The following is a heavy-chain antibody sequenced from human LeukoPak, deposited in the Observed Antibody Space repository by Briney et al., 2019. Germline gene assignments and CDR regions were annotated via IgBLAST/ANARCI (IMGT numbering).Heavy chain of an antibody. V-gene: IGHV4-34*01. CDR1: GGYFTGYY. J-gene: IGHJ6*02. CDR3: ERLWGSDGSAPYGMDV. CDR2: INHSGST. Sequence: SETLSLTCAVYGGYFTGYYWSWIRQPPGKGLEWIGEINHSGSTNYNPSLKSRVTISVDTSKNQFSLKLSSVTAADTAVYYCERLWGSDGSAPYGMDVWGQGTTVTVSS. D-gene: IGHD5-24*01.